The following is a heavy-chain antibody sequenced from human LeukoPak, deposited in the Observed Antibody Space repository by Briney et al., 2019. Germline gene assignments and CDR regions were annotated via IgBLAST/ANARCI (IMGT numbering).Heavy chain of an antibody. D-gene: IGHD3-10*01. CDR3: ARDPGVY. J-gene: IGHJ4*02. Sequence: GRSLRLSCAASGFTFDDYAMHWVRQAPGKGLEWVSGISWNSGSIGYADSVKGRFTISRDNSKNTLYLQMNSLRAEDTAVYYCARDPGVYWGQGTLVTVSS. V-gene: IGHV3-9*01. CDR1: GFTFDDYA. CDR2: ISWNSGSI.